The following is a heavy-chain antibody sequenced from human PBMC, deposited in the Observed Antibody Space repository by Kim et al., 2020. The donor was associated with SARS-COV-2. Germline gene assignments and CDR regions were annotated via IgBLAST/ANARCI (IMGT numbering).Heavy chain of an antibody. Sequence: RFQARVTITADDSTSTAYMELSSLRSEDTAVYYCARDRGYYYDSSGYFDYWGQGTLVTVSS. CDR3: ARDRGYYYDSSGYFDY. J-gene: IGHJ4*02. V-gene: IGHV1-69*01. D-gene: IGHD3-22*01.